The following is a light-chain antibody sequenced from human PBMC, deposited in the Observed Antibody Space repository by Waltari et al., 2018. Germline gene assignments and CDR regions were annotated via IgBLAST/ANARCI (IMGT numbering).Light chain of an antibody. CDR2: EGS. CDR3: CSYAGSSTHVV. V-gene: IGLV2-23*01. CDR1: SSDVGSYTL. Sequence: QSALTQPASVSGSPGQSITISCPGTSSDVGSYTLVSWYQQHPGKAPKLMIYEGSKRPSGVSNRFSGSKSGNTASLTISGLQAEDEADYYCCSYAGSSTHVVFGGGTKLTVL. J-gene: IGLJ2*01.